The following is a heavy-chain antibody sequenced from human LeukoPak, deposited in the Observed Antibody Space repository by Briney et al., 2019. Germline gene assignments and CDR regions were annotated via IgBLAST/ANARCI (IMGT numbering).Heavy chain of an antibody. V-gene: IGHV1-2*02. D-gene: IGHD5-24*01. CDR1: GYTFTTYF. CDR2: INPNSGVT. CDR3: ASRDGPQGAFDY. Sequence: ASVKVSCKTSGYTFTTYFIHWVRQAPGQGLEWMGWINPNSGVTNYAQKFQGRVTMTRDTSISTAYMELSRLTSDDTAVYYCASRDGPQGAFDYWGQGTLVTVSS. J-gene: IGHJ4*02.